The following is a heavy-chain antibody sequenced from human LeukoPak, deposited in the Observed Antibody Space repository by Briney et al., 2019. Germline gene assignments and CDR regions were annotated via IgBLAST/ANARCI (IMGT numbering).Heavy chain of an antibody. CDR1: GFTFSSYW. J-gene: IGHJ4*02. V-gene: IGHV3-74*01. CDR2: INDDGRST. Sequence: GGSLRLSCAASGFTFSSYWMHWVRQAPGRGLVGVSRINDDGRSTSYADSVKGRFTISRDNAKNTLYLQMNSLRAEDTAVYYCARVRWGGLYYFDYWGQGTLVTVSS. CDR3: ARVRWGGLYYFDY. D-gene: IGHD3-16*01.